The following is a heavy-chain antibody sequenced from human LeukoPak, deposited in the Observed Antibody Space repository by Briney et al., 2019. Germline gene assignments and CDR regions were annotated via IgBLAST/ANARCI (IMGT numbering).Heavy chain of an antibody. D-gene: IGHD1-26*01. J-gene: IGHJ5*02. CDR2: ITGNGGST. V-gene: IGHV3-64D*08. CDR3: VTVGMTSIWSYLRFDP. CDR1: GFTFSTNS. Sequence: GGSLRLSCSASGFTFSTNSMHWVRQAPGKGLEFVSAITGNGGSTYYADSVKGRFTISRDNSKNTLYLQMSSLRAEDKAVYYCVTVGMTSIWSYLRFDPRGQGTLVSVSS.